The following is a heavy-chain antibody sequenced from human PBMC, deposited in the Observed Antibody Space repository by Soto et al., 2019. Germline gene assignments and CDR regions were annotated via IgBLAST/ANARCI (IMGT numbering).Heavy chain of an antibody. Sequence: SETLSLTCTVSGGSITSENWWSWVRQPPGKGLEWIGEINHSGSTNYNPSLKSRVTISVDTSKNQFSLKLSSVTAADTAVYYCARGGYYGSGSYYNPSPKYYFAYWGQGTLVTVSS. CDR1: GGSITSENW. CDR3: ARGGYYGSGSYYNPSPKYYFAY. V-gene: IGHV4-4*02. J-gene: IGHJ4*02. D-gene: IGHD3-10*01. CDR2: INHSGST.